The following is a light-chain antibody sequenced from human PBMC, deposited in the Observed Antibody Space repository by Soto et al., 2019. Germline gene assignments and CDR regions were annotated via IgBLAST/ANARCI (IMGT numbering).Light chain of an antibody. CDR2: GGS. CDR1: QNLGSS. Sequence: EVVMTQSPATLSASPGERVTLSCRASQNLGSSLAWYQQRPGQAPRLLLYGGSTRATGIPARFSGRGSGTEFTVTISSLQSEDFAVYYCQQYNYWPPYTFGQGTTLEFK. V-gene: IGKV3-15*01. CDR3: QQYNYWPPYT. J-gene: IGKJ2*01.